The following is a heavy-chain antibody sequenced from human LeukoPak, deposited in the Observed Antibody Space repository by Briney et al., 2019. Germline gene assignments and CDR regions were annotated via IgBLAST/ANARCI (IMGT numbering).Heavy chain of an antibody. Sequence: ASVKVSCKASGYTFTGYYMHWVRRAPGQGLEWMGWINPNSGGTNYAQKFQGWVTMTRDTSISTAYMELSRLRSDDTAVYYCARGVRRSAYYYDSSGYYPPHFDYWGQGTLVTVSS. CDR2: INPNSGGT. CDR3: ARGVRRSAYYYDSSGYYPPHFDY. D-gene: IGHD3-22*01. J-gene: IGHJ4*02. CDR1: GYTFTGYY. V-gene: IGHV1-2*04.